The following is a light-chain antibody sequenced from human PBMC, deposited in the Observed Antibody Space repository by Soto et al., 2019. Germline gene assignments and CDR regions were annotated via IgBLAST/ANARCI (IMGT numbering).Light chain of an antibody. CDR3: QYYDRSPT. V-gene: IGKV3-20*01. CDR2: GAS. CDR1: QSVSSSY. J-gene: IGKJ1*01. Sequence: EIVLTQSPGILSLSPGEIATLSCRASQSVSSSYLAWFQQKVGQAPRLLIYGASNRATGIPDRFSGSGSGTDFTLTISRLEPEDFAVYYCQYYDRSPTFGQGTKVEIK.